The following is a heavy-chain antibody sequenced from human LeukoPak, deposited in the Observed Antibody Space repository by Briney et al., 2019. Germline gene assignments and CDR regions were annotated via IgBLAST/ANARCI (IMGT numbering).Heavy chain of an antibody. Sequence: GASVKVSCKASGYTFTGYYMHWVRQAPGQGLEWMGWINPNSGGTNYAQKFQGRVTMTRDTSISTAYMELSRLRSDDTVVYYCAREDTKYTILYRLEFWGQGTLATVSS. CDR2: INPNSGGT. CDR3: AREDTKYTILYRLEF. J-gene: IGHJ4*02. CDR1: GYTFTGYY. D-gene: IGHD2-8*01. V-gene: IGHV1-2*02.